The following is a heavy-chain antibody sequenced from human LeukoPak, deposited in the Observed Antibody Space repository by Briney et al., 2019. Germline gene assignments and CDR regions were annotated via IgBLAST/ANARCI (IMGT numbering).Heavy chain of an antibody. D-gene: IGHD6-6*01. CDR2: INPNSGGT. CDR3: ARVGGIAARTFDY. Sequence: ASVKVSCKASGYTFTSYAMHWVRQAPGQGLEWMGWINPNSGGTNYAQKFQGRVTMTRDTSISTAYMELSRLRSDDTAVYYCARVGGIAARTFDYWGQGTLVTVSS. J-gene: IGHJ4*02. V-gene: IGHV1-2*02. CDR1: GYTFTSYA.